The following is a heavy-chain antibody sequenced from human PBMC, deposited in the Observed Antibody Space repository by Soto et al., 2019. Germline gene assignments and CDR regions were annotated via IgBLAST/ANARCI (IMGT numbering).Heavy chain of an antibody. J-gene: IGHJ4*02. D-gene: IGHD6-13*01. CDR3: ARWTSWQHPLDF. CDR1: SDSISSYY. V-gene: IGHV4-59*01. CDR2: ISYSGST. Sequence: SETLSLTCTVSSDSISSYYWSWIRQPPGKRLEWIGYISYSGSTDYNPSLKSRVTISGDTSKNQFSLKVSSVTAADTAVYYCARWTSWQHPLDFCGQGTSVPFSS.